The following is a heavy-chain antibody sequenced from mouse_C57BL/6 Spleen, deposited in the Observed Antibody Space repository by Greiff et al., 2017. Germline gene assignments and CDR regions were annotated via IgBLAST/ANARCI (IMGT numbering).Heavy chain of an antibody. CDR1: GFTFTDYY. CDR3: GRSYKSSWFGY. V-gene: IGHV14-2*01. Sequence: VHVKQSGAELVKPGASVKLSCTASGFTFTDYYMHWVKQRPEQGLEWIGRIDPEDGETNYAPKFQGKATITADTSSNTAYLQLSSLTSEDTAVYCCGRSYKSSWFGYWGQGTLVTVSA. CDR2: IDPEDGET. J-gene: IGHJ3*01. D-gene: IGHD1-1*01.